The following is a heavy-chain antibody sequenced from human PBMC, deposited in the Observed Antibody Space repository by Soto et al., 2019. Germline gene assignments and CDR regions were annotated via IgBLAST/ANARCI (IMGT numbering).Heavy chain of an antibody. Sequence: QVQLVQSGAEVKKPGASVKVSCKASGYTFTSYGISWVRQAPGQGLEWMGWISAYNGNTNYAQKLQGRVTMTTDTSTSTAYMELRSLRSDDTAVYYYARSLGYCSSTSCVDNWFDPWGQGTLVTVSS. D-gene: IGHD2-2*03. CDR3: ARSLGYCSSTSCVDNWFDP. CDR1: GYTFTSYG. V-gene: IGHV1-18*01. CDR2: ISAYNGNT. J-gene: IGHJ5*02.